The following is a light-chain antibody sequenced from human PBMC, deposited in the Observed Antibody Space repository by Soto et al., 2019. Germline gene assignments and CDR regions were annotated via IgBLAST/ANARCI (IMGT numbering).Light chain of an antibody. CDR2: DAS. Sequence: EIVLTQSPGTLSLSPGERATLSCRASQSVPSSCLAWYQQKPGQAPRLLIYDASNRATDIPDRFSGSESGTDFTLTISRLEPEEFAVYYCHQYGSSPLTFGGGTKVGIK. J-gene: IGKJ4*01. CDR1: QSVPSSC. V-gene: IGKV3-20*01. CDR3: HQYGSSPLT.